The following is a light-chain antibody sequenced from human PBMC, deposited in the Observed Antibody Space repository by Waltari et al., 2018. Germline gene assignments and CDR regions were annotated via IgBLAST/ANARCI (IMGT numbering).Light chain of an antibody. CDR2: SAS. V-gene: IGKV4-1*01. CDR1: QSVLHNSFNRNY. CDR3: QQYLRPPFT. Sequence: DIVMTKFPDSLAVSLGELATVNCKSSQSVLHNSFNRNYVAWYQHKPVQPPKLLIYSASTRASGVPDRFSGSGFGSDFTLTISNLQAEDVSVYYCQQYLRPPFTFGPGTHVEI. J-gene: IGKJ3*01.